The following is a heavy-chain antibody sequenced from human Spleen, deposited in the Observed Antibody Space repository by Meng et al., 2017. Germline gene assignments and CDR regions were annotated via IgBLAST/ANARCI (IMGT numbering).Heavy chain of an antibody. V-gene: IGHV4-34*01. CDR3: ARIDGYNYPDY. Sequence: QVQIQQWGAGLVKPSETLSLNCAVYGGSFSGYYCNWFRQPPGKGLEWIGGSDHFGNTIYNPSLKSRVTISVDTSKNQFSLKLSSVTAADTAIYYCARIDGYNYPDYWGQGTLVTVSS. J-gene: IGHJ4*02. D-gene: IGHD5-24*01. CDR2: SDHFGNT. CDR1: GGSFSGYY.